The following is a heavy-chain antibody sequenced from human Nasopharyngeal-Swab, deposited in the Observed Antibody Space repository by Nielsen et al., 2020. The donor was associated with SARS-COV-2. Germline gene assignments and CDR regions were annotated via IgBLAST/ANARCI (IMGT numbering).Heavy chain of an antibody. D-gene: IGHD3-10*01. Sequence: WFRQPPGKGLEWIGSIYYSGSTYYNQSLKSRVTISLDTSKNQFSLKLSSVTAADTAVYYCAPYGSGSYGVYWGQGTLVTVSS. CDR2: IYYSGST. V-gene: IGHV4-39*01. CDR3: APYGSGSYGVY. J-gene: IGHJ4*02.